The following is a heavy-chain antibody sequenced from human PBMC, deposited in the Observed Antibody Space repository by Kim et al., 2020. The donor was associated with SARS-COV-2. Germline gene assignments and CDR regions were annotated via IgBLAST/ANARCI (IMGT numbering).Heavy chain of an antibody. J-gene: IGHJ2*01. Sequence: SETLSLTCTVSGGSISSYYWSWIRQPPGKGLEWIGYIYYSGSTNYNPSLKSRVTISVDTSKNQFSLKLSSVTAADTAVYYCAREREGGNHWYFDLWGRGTLVTVSS. CDR2: IYYSGST. CDR3: AREREGGNHWYFDL. CDR1: GGSISSYY. D-gene: IGHD1-26*01. V-gene: IGHV4-59*13.